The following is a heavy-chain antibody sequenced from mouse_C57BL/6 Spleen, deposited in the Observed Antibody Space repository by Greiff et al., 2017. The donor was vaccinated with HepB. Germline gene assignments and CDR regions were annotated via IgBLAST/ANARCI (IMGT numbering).Heavy chain of an antibody. CDR3: ARDFPYGSSYDYAMDY. D-gene: IGHD1-1*01. CDR1: GYSITSGYY. J-gene: IGHJ4*01. V-gene: IGHV3-6*01. Sequence: VQLKESGPGLVKPSQSLSLTCSVTGYSITSGYYWNWIRQFPGNKLEWMGYISYDGSNNYNPSLKNRISITRDTSKNQFFLKLNSVTTEDTATYYCARDFPYGSSYDYAMDYWGQGTSVTVSS. CDR2: ISYDGSN.